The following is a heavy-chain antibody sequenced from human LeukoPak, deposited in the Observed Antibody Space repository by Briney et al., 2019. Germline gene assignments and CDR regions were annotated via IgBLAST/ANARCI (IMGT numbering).Heavy chain of an antibody. Sequence: SESLSLTCTISGGSVSDYYWSWIRQSPGKGLEWIGYIYHTGSTSYSPSLKSRVTISVDTSKNQFSLKLSSVTAADTAVYYCASSPSGWLQPHFDYWGQGTLVTVSS. V-gene: IGHV4-59*02. J-gene: IGHJ4*02. CDR1: GGSVSDYY. D-gene: IGHD5-24*01. CDR2: IYHTGST. CDR3: ASSPSGWLQPHFDY.